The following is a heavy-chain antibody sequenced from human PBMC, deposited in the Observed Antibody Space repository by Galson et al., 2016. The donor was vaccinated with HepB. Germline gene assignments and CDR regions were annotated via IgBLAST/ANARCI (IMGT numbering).Heavy chain of an antibody. V-gene: IGHV4-4*02. CDR1: SGSISSDTW. Sequence: ETLSLTCTVSSGSISSDTWWSWVRQPPGKGLEWIGEISHGEYTNYNPSLRSRVTISVDKSKNQFSLNLSLVTAAGTAIYYCAQNGYYAIEYWGQGTLVTVSS. J-gene: IGHJ4*02. D-gene: IGHD3-3*01. CDR2: ISHGEYT. CDR3: AQNGYYAIEY.